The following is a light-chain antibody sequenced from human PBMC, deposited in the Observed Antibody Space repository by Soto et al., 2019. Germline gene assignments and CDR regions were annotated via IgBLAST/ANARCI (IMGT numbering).Light chain of an antibody. CDR2: EVS. Sequence: QSVLTQPASVSGSPGQSITISCTGTSSYVGNYNLVSWYQKHPGKAPKVMIYEVSKRPSGVSNRLSGSKSGNTASLTIPGLQTEDEADYYCCSYAGSYTFVFGTGTKSPS. CDR1: SSYVGNYNL. CDR3: CSYAGSYTFV. J-gene: IGLJ1*01. V-gene: IGLV2-23*02.